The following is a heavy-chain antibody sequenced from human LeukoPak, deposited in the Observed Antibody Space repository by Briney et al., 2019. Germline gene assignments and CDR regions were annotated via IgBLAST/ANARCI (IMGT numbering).Heavy chain of an antibody. J-gene: IGHJ5*02. CDR2: ISYDGSNK. V-gene: IGHV3-30*04. Sequence: GGSLRLSCAASGFTFSSYAMHWVRQAPGKGLEWVAVISYDGSNKYYADSVKGRFTISRDNSKNTLYLQMNSLRAEDTAVYYCARGAGGDYDILTGYSWGQGTLVTVSS. D-gene: IGHD3-9*01. CDR3: ARGAGGDYDILTGYS. CDR1: GFTFSSYA.